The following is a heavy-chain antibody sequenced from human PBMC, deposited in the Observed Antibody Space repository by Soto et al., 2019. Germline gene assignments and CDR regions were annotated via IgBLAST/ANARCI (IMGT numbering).Heavy chain of an antibody. J-gene: IGHJ6*02. CDR2: IYYSGST. Sequence: PSETLSLTCTVSGGSISSYYWSWIRQPPGKGLEWIGYIYYSGSTNYNPSLKSRVTISVDTSKNQFSLKLSSVTAADTAVYYCARLGEDIVVVPAAPTDYYGLDVWGQGTTVTFSS. CDR1: GGSISSYY. V-gene: IGHV4-59*08. D-gene: IGHD2-2*01. CDR3: ARLGEDIVVVPAAPTDYYGLDV.